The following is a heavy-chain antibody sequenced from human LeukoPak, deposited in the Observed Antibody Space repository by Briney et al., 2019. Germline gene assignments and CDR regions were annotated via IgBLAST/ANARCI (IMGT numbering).Heavy chain of an antibody. CDR2: INHSGST. J-gene: IGHJ3*02. Sequence: SETLSLTCAVYGGSFSGYYWCWIRQLPGKGLEWIGEINHSGSTNYNPSLKSRVTISVDTSKNQFSLKLSSVTAADTAVYYCARVKWLDDAFDIWGQGTMVTVSS. V-gene: IGHV4-34*01. CDR1: GGSFSGYY. D-gene: IGHD6-19*01. CDR3: ARVKWLDDAFDI.